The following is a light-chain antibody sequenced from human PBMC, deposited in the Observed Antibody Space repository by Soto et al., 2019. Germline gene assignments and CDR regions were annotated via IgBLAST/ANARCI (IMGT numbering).Light chain of an antibody. V-gene: IGKV2-24*01. CDR1: EVLVHSDGNTY. CDR2: KIS. CDR3: QQSFSPLLT. J-gene: IGKJ4*01. Sequence: DVVMTQTPLSSPVTLGQPSSISCSSSEVLVHSDGNTYLSWLQQRPGQPPRLLIYKISDRFSGVPDRFSGSGSGAEFTLTISSLQPEDFATYYCQQSFSPLLTFGGGTKVDIK.